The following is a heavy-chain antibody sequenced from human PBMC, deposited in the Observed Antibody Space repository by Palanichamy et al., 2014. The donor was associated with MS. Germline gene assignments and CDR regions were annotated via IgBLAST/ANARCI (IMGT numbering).Heavy chain of an antibody. CDR1: GGSISSSSYY. CDR2: IYYSGST. CDR3: ARQGYSYGLYYYYYMDV. V-gene: IGHV4-39*01. J-gene: IGHJ6*03. D-gene: IGHD5-18*01. Sequence: QLQLQESGPGLVKPSETLSLTCTVSGGSISSSSYYWGWIRQPPGKGLEWIGSIYYSGSTYYNPSLKSRVTISVDTSKNQFSLKLSSVTAADTAVYYCARQGYSYGLYYYYYMDVWGKGTTVTVSS.